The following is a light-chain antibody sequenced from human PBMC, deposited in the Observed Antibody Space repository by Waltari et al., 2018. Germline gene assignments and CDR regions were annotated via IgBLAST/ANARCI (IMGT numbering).Light chain of an antibody. CDR1: QRISSF. V-gene: IGKV1-9*01. J-gene: IGKJ4*01. CDR3: QQLNRYPT. Sequence: DIQLTQSPSFLSASVGDSVTITCRASQRISSFLAWYQQKPGKAPKLLISAASTLQSGVPSRFSGSGSGTEFTLTISSLQPEDFASYYCQQLNRYPTFGGGTTVEIK. CDR2: AAS.